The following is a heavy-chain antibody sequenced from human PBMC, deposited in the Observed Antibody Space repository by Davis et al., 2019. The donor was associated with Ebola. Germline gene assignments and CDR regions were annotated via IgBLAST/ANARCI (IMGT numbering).Heavy chain of an antibody. V-gene: IGHV5-51*01. Sequence: GESLKISCRGSGYSFTSYWIGWVRQMPGKGLEWMGIIYPGESDTRNSPSFQGQVTISADKSFNTAYLQWRSLKASDTAMYYCTRGGKTGGGGMDVWGQGTTVTVSS. D-gene: IGHD3-10*01. J-gene: IGHJ6*02. CDR1: GYSFTSYW. CDR2: IYPGESDT. CDR3: TRGGKTGGGGMDV.